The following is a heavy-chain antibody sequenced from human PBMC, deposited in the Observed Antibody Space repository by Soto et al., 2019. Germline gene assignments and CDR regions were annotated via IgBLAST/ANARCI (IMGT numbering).Heavy chain of an antibody. CDR3: ARDPGPYGDYSY. J-gene: IGHJ4*02. Sequence: GGSVEVFCKASGYTLTGFYMHWGRQAPGQGLEWMGWINPNNGGTNYVQKFQDRVTMTRDTSITTAYMELSGLRSDDTAVYYCARDPGPYGDYSYWGQGPLVTVSS. D-gene: IGHD4-17*01. V-gene: IGHV1-2*02. CDR1: GYTLTGFY. CDR2: INPNNGGT.